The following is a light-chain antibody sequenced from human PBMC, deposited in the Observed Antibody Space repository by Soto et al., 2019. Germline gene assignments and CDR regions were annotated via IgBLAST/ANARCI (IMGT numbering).Light chain of an antibody. CDR3: SSYTGSSTVV. V-gene: IGLV2-14*01. CDR1: SSDVGGYNY. J-gene: IGLJ2*01. CDR2: EVS. Sequence: QSALTQPASVSGSPGQSITISCTGTSSDVGGYNYVSWYQQHPGKVPKLMIYEVSNRPSGVSNRFSGSKSGNTASLTISGLQAEDEADYYRSSYTGSSTVVFGGGTKLTVL.